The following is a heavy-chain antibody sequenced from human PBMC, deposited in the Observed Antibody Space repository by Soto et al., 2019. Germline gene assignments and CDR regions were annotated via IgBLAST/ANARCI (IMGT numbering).Heavy chain of an antibody. CDR3: ARELTTTHLANWFEP. V-gene: IGHV1-69*13. Sequence: SVKVSCKASGGTFSSYAISWVRQAPGQGLEWMGGIIPIFGTANYAQKFQGRVTITADESTSTAYMELSSLRSEDTAVYYCARELTTTHLANWFEPWGQGTLVTVSS. CDR2: IIPIFGTA. J-gene: IGHJ5*02. CDR1: GGTFSSYA. D-gene: IGHD5-12*01.